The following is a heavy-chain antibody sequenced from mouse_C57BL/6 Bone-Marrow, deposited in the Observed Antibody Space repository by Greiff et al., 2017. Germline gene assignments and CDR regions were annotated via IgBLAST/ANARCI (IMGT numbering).Heavy chain of an antibody. CDR2: ISYDGSN. J-gene: IGHJ3*01. D-gene: IGHD2-4*01. CDR1: GYSITSGYY. Sequence: ESGPGLVKPSQSLSLTCSVTGYSITSGYYWNWIRQFPGNKLEWMGYISYDGSNNYNPSLKNRISITRDTSKNQFFLKLNSVTTEDTATYYCARARYDYDEEFAYWGQGTLVTVSA. CDR3: ARARYDYDEEFAY. V-gene: IGHV3-6*01.